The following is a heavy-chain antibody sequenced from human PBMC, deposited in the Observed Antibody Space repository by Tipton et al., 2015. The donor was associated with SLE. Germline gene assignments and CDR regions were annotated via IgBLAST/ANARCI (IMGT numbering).Heavy chain of an antibody. Sequence: LRLSCSVSGYSISSSDYWGWIRQPPGKGLEWIASIYHTGGTYYNPSLSSRVTISADTSNNHFSLRLESVTAADTAVYYCAASTSSYFYYGLDVWGQGTTVTVSS. CDR3: AASTSSYFYYGLDV. V-gene: IGHV4-38-2*01. CDR2: IYHTGGT. J-gene: IGHJ6*02. D-gene: IGHD6-6*01. CDR1: GYSISSSDY.